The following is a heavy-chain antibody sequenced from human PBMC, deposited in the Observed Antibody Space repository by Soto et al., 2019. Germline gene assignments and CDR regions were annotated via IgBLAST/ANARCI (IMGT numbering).Heavy chain of an antibody. CDR1: GGTFSSYA. V-gene: IGHV1-69*01. D-gene: IGHD6-13*01. J-gene: IGHJ4*02. CDR2: IIPIFGTA. Sequence: QVQLVQSGAEVKKPGSSVKVSCKASGGTFSSYAISWVRQAPGQGLEWMGGIIPIFGTANYAQKLQGRVTITADESTSTAYMELSSLRSEDTAVYYCARDYARGIAAAGDRYFDYWGQGTLVTVSS. CDR3: ARDYARGIAAAGDRYFDY.